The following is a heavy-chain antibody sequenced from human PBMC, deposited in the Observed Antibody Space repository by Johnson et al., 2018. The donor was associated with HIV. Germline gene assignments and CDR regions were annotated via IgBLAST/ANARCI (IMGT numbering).Heavy chain of an antibody. CDR3: ARDTSGEGRAFDI. V-gene: IGHV3-30*02. D-gene: IGHD3-10*01. CDR1: GFTFSSYW. Sequence: QVQLVESGGGVVQPGGSLRLSCAASGFTFSSYWMSWVRQAPGKGLEWVAFIRYDGSNKYYADSVKGRFTISRDNSKNTLYLQMNSLRAEDTAVYYCARDTSGEGRAFDIWGQGTMVTVSS. J-gene: IGHJ3*02. CDR2: IRYDGSNK.